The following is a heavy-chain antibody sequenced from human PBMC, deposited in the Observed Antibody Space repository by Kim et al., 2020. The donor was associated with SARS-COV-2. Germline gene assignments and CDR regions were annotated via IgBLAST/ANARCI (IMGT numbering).Heavy chain of an antibody. D-gene: IGHD3-10*01. J-gene: IGHJ4*02. V-gene: IGHV4-59*02. CDR3: ATGRFAYGSEF. Sequence: SETLSLTCTFSGGHVSSYLWTWLRQSPGKGLEWIGYVYYTGSTTTNYNPSLNSRVTISLDTSKTHFSLRLTSVSAADTAIYYCATGRFAYGSEFWGPGTLVTVSS. CDR1: GGHVSSYL. CDR2: VYYTGSTTT.